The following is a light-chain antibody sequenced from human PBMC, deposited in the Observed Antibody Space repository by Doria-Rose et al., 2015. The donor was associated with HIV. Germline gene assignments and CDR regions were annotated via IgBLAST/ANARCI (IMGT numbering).Light chain of an antibody. J-gene: IGKJ1*01. CDR2: RAS. Sequence: TPSPSTLSASVGDRVTITCRGSQSISGWLAWYQQKPGKAPKLLIYRASSLESGVPSRFSGSVSGTEFTLTISSLQPDDFATYYCQQYKSYSRTFGQGTKVEIK. CDR1: QSISGW. V-gene: IGKV1-5*03. CDR3: QQYKSYSRT.